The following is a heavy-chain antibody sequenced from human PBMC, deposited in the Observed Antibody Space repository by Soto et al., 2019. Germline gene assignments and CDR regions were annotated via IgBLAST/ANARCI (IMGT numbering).Heavy chain of an antibody. D-gene: IGHD3-22*01. Sequence: QVQLVQSGAEVKKPGSSVKVSCKASGGTFSSYAISWVRQAPGQGLEWMGGIIPIFGTANYAQKFQGRVTITADESTSTAYMELSSLRSEDTAVYYCAGGESPDYYDSSGYYYFDYWGQGTLVTVSS. V-gene: IGHV1-69*12. J-gene: IGHJ4*02. CDR3: AGGESPDYYDSSGYYYFDY. CDR1: GGTFSSYA. CDR2: IIPIFGTA.